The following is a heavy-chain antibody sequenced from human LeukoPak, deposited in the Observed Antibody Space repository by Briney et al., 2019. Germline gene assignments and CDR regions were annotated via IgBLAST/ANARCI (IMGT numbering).Heavy chain of an antibody. CDR2: IRYDGTSK. D-gene: IGHD1-26*01. CDR3: AKETRGSYSDY. J-gene: IGHJ4*02. Sequence: QPGGSLRLSCAASVFTFSSSGMHWVRQAPGKGLEGVAFIRYDGTSKYYADSVKGRFTISRDNSKNTVYLQMNSLRAEDTAVYYCAKETRGSYSDYWGQGTLVTVSS. CDR1: VFTFSSSG. V-gene: IGHV3-30*02.